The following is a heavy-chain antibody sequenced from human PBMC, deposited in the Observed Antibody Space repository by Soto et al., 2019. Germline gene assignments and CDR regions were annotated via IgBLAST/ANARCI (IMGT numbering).Heavy chain of an antibody. V-gene: IGHV4-61*08. D-gene: IGHD5-12*01. CDR2: IYYSGST. Sequence: SETLSLTCAVSGGSISSGGYSWSWIRQPPGKGLELIGYIYYSGSTRYNPSLKSRVTISVDMSKNQFSLKLSSVIAADTAVYYCARAYGGFDNGLDVWGQGTAVTVSS. J-gene: IGHJ6*02. CDR1: GGSISSGGYS. CDR3: ARAYGGFDNGLDV.